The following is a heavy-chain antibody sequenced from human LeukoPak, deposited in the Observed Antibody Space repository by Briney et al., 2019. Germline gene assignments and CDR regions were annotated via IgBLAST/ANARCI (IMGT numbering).Heavy chain of an antibody. CDR1: GGSISSGDYY. V-gene: IGHV4-30-4*08. J-gene: IGHJ2*01. Sequence: SETLSLTCTVSGGSISSGDYYWSWIRQPPGKGLEWIGYIYYSGSTYYNPSLKSRVTISVDTSKNQFSLKLNSVNAADTAVYYCARLVRGLGYWYFDLWGRGTLVTVSS. CDR3: ARLVRGLGYWYFDL. CDR2: IYYSGST. D-gene: IGHD3-10*01.